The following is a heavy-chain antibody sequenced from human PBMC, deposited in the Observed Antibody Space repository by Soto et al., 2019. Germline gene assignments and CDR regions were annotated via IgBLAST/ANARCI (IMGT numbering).Heavy chain of an antibody. J-gene: IGHJ4*02. Sequence: EVQLVESGGGLVQPGGSPRLSCAASGFNFNNYAMHWVRQAPGKGLEWVSGINWDSGRIVYADSVKGRFTISRDNAKNSLYLQMNSLRGEDTAFYYCAKGGNRHYDFWSDYWGQGTLVTVSS. CDR3: AKGGNRHYDFWSDY. D-gene: IGHD3-3*01. CDR2: INWDSGRI. CDR1: GFNFNNYA. V-gene: IGHV3-9*01.